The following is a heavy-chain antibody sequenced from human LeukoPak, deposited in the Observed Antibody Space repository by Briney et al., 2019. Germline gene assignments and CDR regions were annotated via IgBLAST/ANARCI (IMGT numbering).Heavy chain of an antibody. CDR2: IIPIFGTA. CDR3: ARGDPYCSGGSCYEPYYYYYMDV. V-gene: IGHV1-69*05. D-gene: IGHD2-15*01. J-gene: IGHJ6*03. Sequence: SVKVSCKASGGTFSSYAISWVRQDPGQGLEWMGGIIPIFGTANYAQKFQGRVTITTDESTSTAYMELSSLRSEDTAVYYCARGDPYCSGGSCYEPYYYYYMDVWGKGTTVTVSS. CDR1: GGTFSSYA.